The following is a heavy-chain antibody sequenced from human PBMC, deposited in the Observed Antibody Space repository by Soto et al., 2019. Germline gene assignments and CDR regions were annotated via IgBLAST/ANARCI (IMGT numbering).Heavy chain of an antibody. Sequence: SETLSLTCNVSGASISNYFWNWIRQSPGKGLEWIGYIYYSGSTNYNPPLKSRVTISVDTSKNQFSLKLSSVTAADTAVYYCARLHGSGGGYYYYGMDVWGQGTTVTVSS. CDR3: ARLHGSGGGYYYYGMDV. J-gene: IGHJ6*02. CDR2: IYYSGST. D-gene: IGHD3-10*01. V-gene: IGHV4-59*01. CDR1: GASISNYF.